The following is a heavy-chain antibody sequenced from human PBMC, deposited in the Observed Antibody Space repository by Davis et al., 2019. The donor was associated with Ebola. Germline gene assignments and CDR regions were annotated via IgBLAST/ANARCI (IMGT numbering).Heavy chain of an antibody. Sequence: GESLKISCVASGFTLSSYWMHWVRQVPGKGLVYVSRISSDGGITSYADSVKGRFTISRDNAKNTLYLQMNSLRDEDTAVYYCARGTHYAHDYWGQGTLVTVSS. J-gene: IGHJ4*02. CDR2: ISSDGGIT. V-gene: IGHV3-74*01. D-gene: IGHD2-2*01. CDR1: GFTLSSYW. CDR3: ARGTHYAHDY.